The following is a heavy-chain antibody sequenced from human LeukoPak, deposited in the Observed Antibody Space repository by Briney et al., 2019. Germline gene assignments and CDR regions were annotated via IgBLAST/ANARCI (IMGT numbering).Heavy chain of an antibody. CDR3: ASAELLGAFDI. D-gene: IGHD1-14*01. J-gene: IGHJ3*02. Sequence: GRSLRLSCAASGFTFSSYGMHWVRQAPGKGLEWVAVISYDGSNKYYADSVKGRFTISGDNSKNTLYLQMNSLRAEDTAVYYCASAELLGAFDIWGQGTMVTVSS. CDR1: GFTFSSYG. V-gene: IGHV3-30*03. CDR2: ISYDGSNK.